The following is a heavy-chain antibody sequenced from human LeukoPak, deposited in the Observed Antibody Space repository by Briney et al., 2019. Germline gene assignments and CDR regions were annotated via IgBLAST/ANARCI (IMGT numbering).Heavy chain of an antibody. Sequence: PGGSLRLSCAASGFTASSNYMSWVRQAPGKGLEWVSVIYSGGSTYYADSVKGRFTISRDNSKNTLYLQMNSLRAEDTAVYYCARDTGSSWYQSYYYGMDVWGQGTTVTVSS. CDR3: ARDTGSSWYQSYYYGMDV. V-gene: IGHV3-66*01. CDR1: GFTASSNY. CDR2: IYSGGST. D-gene: IGHD6-13*01. J-gene: IGHJ6*02.